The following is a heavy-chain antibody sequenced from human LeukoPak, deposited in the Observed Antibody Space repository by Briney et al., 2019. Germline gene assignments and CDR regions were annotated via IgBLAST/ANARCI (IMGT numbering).Heavy chain of an antibody. J-gene: IGHJ4*02. D-gene: IGHD6-19*01. V-gene: IGHV4-39*01. CDR1: GGSISSRNYY. Sequence: SETLSLTCTVSGGSISSRNYYWGWIRQPPGKGLEWIGGVYYTGTTYSNPSLKSRVTISVDTSKNQFSLRLSSVTAADTAVYYYARHVSVAVTNFLDYWGQGTLVTVSS. CDR2: VYYTGTT. CDR3: ARHVSVAVTNFLDY.